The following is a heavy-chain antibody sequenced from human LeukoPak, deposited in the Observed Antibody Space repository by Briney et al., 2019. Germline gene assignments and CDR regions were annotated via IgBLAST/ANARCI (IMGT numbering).Heavy chain of an antibody. J-gene: IGHJ6*02. D-gene: IGHD2-8*01. CDR2: ISGSGGTT. V-gene: IGHV3-23*01. CDR1: GFTFSSYA. CDR3: ARDRHCVDGLCHNSPGMDV. Sequence: GGSLRLSCAASGFTFSSYAMSWVRQAPGEGLEWVSGISGSGGTTYHADSVKGRFTISRDNSKNTLYLQINSLRAEDTAVYYCARDRHCVDGLCHNSPGMDVWGRGTTVTVSS.